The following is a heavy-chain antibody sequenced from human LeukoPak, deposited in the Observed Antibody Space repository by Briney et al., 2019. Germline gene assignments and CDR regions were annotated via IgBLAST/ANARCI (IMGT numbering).Heavy chain of an antibody. CDR3: AKDAKATRSSRVTAIPGHFDY. J-gene: IGHJ4*02. CDR1: GFTFSSYG. Sequence: GGSLRLSCAASGFTFSSYGMHWVRQAPGKGLEWVAFIRYDGSNKYYADSVKGRLTISGDNSKNTLYLQMNSLRAEDTAVYYCAKDAKATRSSRVTAIPGHFDYWGQGTLVTVSS. D-gene: IGHD2-21*02. V-gene: IGHV3-30*02. CDR2: IRYDGSNK.